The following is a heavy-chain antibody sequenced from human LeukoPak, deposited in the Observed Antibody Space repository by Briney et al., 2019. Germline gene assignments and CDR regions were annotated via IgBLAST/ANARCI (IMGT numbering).Heavy chain of an antibody. Sequence: GGSLRLSCAASGFTFSSYAMHWVRQAPGKGLEWVAVISYDGSNKYYADSVKGRFTISRDNSKNTLYLQMNSLRAEDTAVYYCASSYGSGSYPDAFDIWGQGTMVTVSS. CDR3: ASSYGSGSYPDAFDI. CDR1: GFTFSSYA. J-gene: IGHJ3*02. V-gene: IGHV3-30*14. CDR2: ISYDGSNK. D-gene: IGHD3-10*01.